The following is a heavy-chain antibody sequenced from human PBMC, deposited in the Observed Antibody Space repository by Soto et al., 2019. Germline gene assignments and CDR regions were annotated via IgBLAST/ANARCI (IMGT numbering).Heavy chain of an antibody. D-gene: IGHD6-13*01. J-gene: IGHJ4*02. CDR2: IYYSGST. CDR1: GGSISSYY. V-gene: IGHV4-59*01. CDR3: ARERGLPRLTGIAEYFDY. Sequence: SETLSLTCTVSGGSISSYYWSWIRQPPGKGLEWIGYIYYSGSTNYNPSLKSRVTISVDTSKNQFSLKLSSVTAADTAVYYCARERGLPRLTGIAEYFDYWGQGTLVTVSS.